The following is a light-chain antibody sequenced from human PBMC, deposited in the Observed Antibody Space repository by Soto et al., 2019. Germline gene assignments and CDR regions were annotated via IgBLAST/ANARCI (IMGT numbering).Light chain of an antibody. J-gene: IGKJ3*01. Sequence: ESVLTQSPGTLSLSPGDRAILSCRASQSVRSGHLAWYQQKPGQAPRLVIYDASTRATGIPDRFSGGGSGTDFTLTISRVEPEDFAVYYCHQYGRSASSITFGPGTKVEIK. V-gene: IGKV3-20*01. CDR1: QSVRSGH. CDR2: DAS. CDR3: HQYGRSASSIT.